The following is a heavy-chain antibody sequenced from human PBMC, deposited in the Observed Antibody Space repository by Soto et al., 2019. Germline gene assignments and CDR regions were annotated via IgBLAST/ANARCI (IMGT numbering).Heavy chain of an antibody. J-gene: IGHJ4*02. CDR2: IYDGGTT. D-gene: IGHD7-27*01. CDR1: GGYFSGYY. CDR3: ARGPSGDKVDY. Sequence: SKTLSLTCAVYGGYFSGYYWTWIRQPPGTGLEWIGHIYDGGTTYNNPSLKSRITISVDTSKTQFSLKLSSVSAADTAVYYCARGPSGDKVDYWGQGILVT. V-gene: IGHV4-34*01.